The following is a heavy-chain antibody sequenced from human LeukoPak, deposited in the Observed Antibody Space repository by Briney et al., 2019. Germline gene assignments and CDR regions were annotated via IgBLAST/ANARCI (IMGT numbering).Heavy chain of an antibody. J-gene: IGHJ3*02. V-gene: IGHV5-51*07. CDR3: ARLFSQSQPDAFDI. CDR2: IYPGDSDT. CDR1: GYSFTSYW. Sequence: GESLKISCKGSGYSFTSYWIGWVHQMPGKVEEWMGIIYPGDSDTRYSPSFQGQVTISADKSISTAYLQWSSLKASDTAMYYCARLFSQSQPDAFDIWGQGTMVTVSS.